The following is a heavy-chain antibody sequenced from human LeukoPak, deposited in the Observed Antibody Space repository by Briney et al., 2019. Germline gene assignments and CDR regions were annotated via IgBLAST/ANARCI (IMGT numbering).Heavy chain of an antibody. D-gene: IGHD3-9*01. CDR1: GYTFTSYY. J-gene: IGHJ6*02. Sequence: ASVKVSCKASGYTFTSYYMHWVRQAPGQGLEWMGIINPSGGSTSYAQKFQGRVTMTRDTSTSTVYMELSRLRSDDTAVYYCARDYDILTGLYYYYYYGMDVWGQGTTVTVSS. CDR3: ARDYDILTGLYYYYYYGMDV. CDR2: INPSGGST. V-gene: IGHV1-46*01.